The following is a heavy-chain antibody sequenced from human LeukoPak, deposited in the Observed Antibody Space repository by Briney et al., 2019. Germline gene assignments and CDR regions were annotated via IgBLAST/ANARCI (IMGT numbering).Heavy chain of an antibody. D-gene: IGHD4-23*01. J-gene: IGHJ4*02. CDR1: GFTFSDYW. CDR3: KSGGAAPGSFDN. V-gene: IGHV3-7*01. Sequence: GGSLSLSCAASGFTFSDYWMSWMRQAPGKGLAWVANIKYDGNEEYYVDSVKGRFTISRDNAKSSLYLQLNSLRVEDTAVYYCKSGGAAPGSFDNWGQGTLVTVSP. CDR2: IKYDGNEE.